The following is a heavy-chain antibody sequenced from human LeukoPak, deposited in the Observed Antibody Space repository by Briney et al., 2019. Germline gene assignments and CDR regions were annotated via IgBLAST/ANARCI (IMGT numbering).Heavy chain of an antibody. CDR1: GFTFSSYG. CDR3: VKITSVTGGDC. J-gene: IGHJ4*02. V-gene: IGHV3-64D*09. CDR2: ISSNGGSS. Sequence: GGSLRLSCAASGFTFSSYGMYWVRQAPGKGLEYVSGISSNGGSSFYADSVKGRFTISRDNSKNTLYLQMSSLRAEDTAVYYCVKITSVTGGDCWGQGTRLTVSS. D-gene: IGHD1-1*01.